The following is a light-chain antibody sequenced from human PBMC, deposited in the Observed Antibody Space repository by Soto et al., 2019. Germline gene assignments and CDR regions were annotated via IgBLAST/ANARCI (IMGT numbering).Light chain of an antibody. J-gene: IGLJ2*01. CDR2: LNSDGSH. V-gene: IGLV4-69*01. Sequence: QLVLTQSPSASASLGASVKLTCTLRSGHSSYAIAWHQQKPEKGPRYLMKLNSDGSHSKGDGIPDRFSGSSSGAERYLTISSLQSEDEADYYCQTWGTGIQIFGGGTKLAFL. CDR3: QTWGTGIQI. CDR1: SGHSSYA.